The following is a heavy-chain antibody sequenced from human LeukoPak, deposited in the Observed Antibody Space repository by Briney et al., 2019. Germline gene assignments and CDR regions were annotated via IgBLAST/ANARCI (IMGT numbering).Heavy chain of an antibody. Sequence: PGGSLRLSCAASGFTFSSYTINWVRQAPGKGLEWVSSISGRSDYIYYADSVKGRFTISRDNAKNSLYLRMNSLRAEDTAVYFCARDRDYYDSGGYYFDYWGQGTLDTVSS. CDR2: ISGRSDYI. CDR3: ARDRDYYDSGGYYFDY. D-gene: IGHD3-22*01. J-gene: IGHJ4*02. CDR1: GFTFSSYT. V-gene: IGHV3-21*01.